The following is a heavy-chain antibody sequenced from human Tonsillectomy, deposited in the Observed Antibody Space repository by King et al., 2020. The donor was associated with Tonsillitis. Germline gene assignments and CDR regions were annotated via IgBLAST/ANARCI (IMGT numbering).Heavy chain of an antibody. V-gene: IGHV4-30-4*01. D-gene: IGHD3-10*01. CDR1: GGSISSGDYY. CDR2: IYYSGST. Sequence: VQLQESGPGLVKPSQTLSLTCTVSGGSISSGDYYWSWIRQPPGKGLEWIGYIYYSGSTYYNPSLKSRVTISVDTSKYQFSLKLSSVTAADTAVYYCARDRRAYGSGSYYKWSYYYYGMDVWGQGTTVTVSS. J-gene: IGHJ6*02. CDR3: ARDRRAYGSGSYYKWSYYYYGMDV.